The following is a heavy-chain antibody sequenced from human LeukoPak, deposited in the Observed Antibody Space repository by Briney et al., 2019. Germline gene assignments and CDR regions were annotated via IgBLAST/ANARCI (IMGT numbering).Heavy chain of an antibody. J-gene: IGHJ4*02. D-gene: IGHD1-26*01. Sequence: SVKASCKASGGTFSSYAISWVRQAPGQGLEWMGGIIPIFGTANYAQKFQGRVTITADESTSTAYMELSSLRSEDTAVYYCAREGAQTPYYFDYWGQGTLVTVSS. CDR3: AREGAQTPYYFDY. CDR2: IIPIFGTA. V-gene: IGHV1-69*13. CDR1: GGTFSSYA.